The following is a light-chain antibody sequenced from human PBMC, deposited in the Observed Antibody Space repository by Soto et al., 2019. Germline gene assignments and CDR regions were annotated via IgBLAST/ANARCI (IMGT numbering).Light chain of an antibody. V-gene: IGKV1-39*01. Sequence: DIQMTQSPSSLSASVGDRVTITCRASQSISNYLNWYQQQPGKAPKLLIYVASSLQSGVPSRFSGSGSGTDFTLTISSLQPEDFATYYCQQTYTTPITFGQGTRLVIE. CDR2: VAS. J-gene: IGKJ5*01. CDR1: QSISNY. CDR3: QQTYTTPIT.